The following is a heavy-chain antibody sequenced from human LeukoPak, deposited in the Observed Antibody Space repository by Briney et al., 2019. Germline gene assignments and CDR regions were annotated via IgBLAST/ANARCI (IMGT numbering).Heavy chain of an antibody. V-gene: IGHV3-33*01. CDR2: IWYDGSNK. CDR3: ARHRGSSWNYFDY. D-gene: IGHD6-13*01. CDR1: GFTFSSYG. Sequence: PGGSLRLSCAASGFTFSSYGMHWVRQAPGKGLEWVAVIWYDGSNKYYADPVKGRFTISRDNSKNTLYLQMNSLRAEDTAVYYCARHRGSSWNYFDYWGQGTLVTVSS. J-gene: IGHJ4*02.